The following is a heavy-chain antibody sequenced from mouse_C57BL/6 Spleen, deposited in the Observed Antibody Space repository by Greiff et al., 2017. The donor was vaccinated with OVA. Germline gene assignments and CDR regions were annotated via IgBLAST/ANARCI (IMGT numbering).Heavy chain of an antibody. J-gene: IGHJ2*01. V-gene: IGHV3-6*01. CDR2: ISYDGSN. D-gene: IGHD1-1*01. CDR1: GYSITSGYY. Sequence: DVKLQESGPGLVKPSQSLSLTCSVTGYSITSGYYWNWIRQFPGNKLEWMGYISYDGSNNYNPSLKNRISITRDTSKNQFFLKLNSVTTEDTATYYCARDPYYYGSRGFDYWGQGTTLTVSS. CDR3: ARDPYYYGSRGFDY.